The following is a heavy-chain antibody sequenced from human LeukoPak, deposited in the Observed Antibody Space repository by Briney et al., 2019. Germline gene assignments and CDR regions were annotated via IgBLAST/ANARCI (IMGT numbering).Heavy chain of an antibody. CDR2: IYTGGTT. CDR1: GFSVSSNY. J-gene: IGHJ4*02. CDR3: ARDKLGSGYSSDFDY. V-gene: IGHV3-66*02. D-gene: IGHD6-19*01. Sequence: QPGGSLRLSCAASGFSVSSNYMNWVRQAPGKGLEWVSAIYTGGTTYCADSVKGRFTISRDNSMNTLYLQMNSLRAEDSAVYFCARDKLGSGYSSDFDYWGQGTLVTVSS.